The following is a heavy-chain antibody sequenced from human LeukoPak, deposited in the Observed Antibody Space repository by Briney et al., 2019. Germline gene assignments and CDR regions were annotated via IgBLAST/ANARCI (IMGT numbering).Heavy chain of an antibody. CDR2: INPNSGGT. J-gene: IGHJ2*01. CDR3: ARDDYGDYWYFDL. V-gene: IGHV1-2*02. D-gene: IGHD4-17*01. CDR1: GYTFTGYY. Sequence: ASVKVSCKASGYTFTGYYMHWVRQAPGQGLEWMGWINPNSGGTNYAQKFQGRATMTRDTSISTAYMELSRLRSDDTAVYYCARDDYGDYWYFDLWGRGTLVTVSS.